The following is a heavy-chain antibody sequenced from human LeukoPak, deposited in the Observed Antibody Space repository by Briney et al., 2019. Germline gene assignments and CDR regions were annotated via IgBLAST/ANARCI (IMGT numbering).Heavy chain of an antibody. CDR3: AKGQAFDY. Sequence: GTSLTLSCAASGFTFSSYDMSWGRQAPGKGLEWVSSIRGSDRSTYYADSVKGRFTISKDNSKNTLYLQMNSLRADDTAVYYCAKGQAFDYWGQGILVTVSS. J-gene: IGHJ4*02. V-gene: IGHV3-23*01. CDR1: GFTFSSYD. CDR2: IRGSDRST.